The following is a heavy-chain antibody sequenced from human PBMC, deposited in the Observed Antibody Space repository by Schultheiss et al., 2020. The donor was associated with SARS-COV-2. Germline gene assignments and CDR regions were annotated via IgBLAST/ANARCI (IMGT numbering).Heavy chain of an antibody. J-gene: IGHJ5*02. Sequence: GESLKISCAASGFTFSSYWMSWVRQAPGKGLEWVSYISSSGSTIYYADSVKGRFTISRDNAKNSLYLQMNSLRDEDTAVYYCARDGDVYYDFWSGYPNWFDPWGQGTLVTVSS. CDR1: GFTFSSYW. D-gene: IGHD3-3*01. V-gene: IGHV3-48*02. CDR3: ARDGDVYYDFWSGYPNWFDP. CDR2: ISSSGSTI.